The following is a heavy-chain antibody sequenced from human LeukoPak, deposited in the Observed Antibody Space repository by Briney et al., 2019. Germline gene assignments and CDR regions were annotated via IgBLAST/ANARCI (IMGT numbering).Heavy chain of an antibody. J-gene: IGHJ5*01. D-gene: IGHD5-18*01. CDR3: ARVDTPTLYNSWFDL. V-gene: IGHV3-21*01. CDR1: GFSFKTYS. Sequence: GGSLRLSCAASGFSFKTYSMTWVRQAPGKGLEWVSSISETGTYLHYADSVKGRFTISGDNAKSSLYLQMNSLRADDTAVYYCARVDTPTLYNSWFDLWGQGTLVTVSS. CDR2: ISETGTYL.